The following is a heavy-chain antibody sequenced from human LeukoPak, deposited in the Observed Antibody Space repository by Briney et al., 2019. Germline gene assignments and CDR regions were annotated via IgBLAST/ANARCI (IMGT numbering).Heavy chain of an antibody. D-gene: IGHD1-26*01. Sequence: SETLSLTCTVSGYSISSGYYWGWIRQPPGRGLEWIGSIYHSGSTYYNPSLKSRVTISVDTSKNQFSLKLSSVTAADTAVYYCARARSGKWGFDYWGQGTLVTVSS. CDR2: IYHSGST. J-gene: IGHJ4*02. CDR3: ARARSGKWGFDY. V-gene: IGHV4-38-2*02. CDR1: GYSISSGYY.